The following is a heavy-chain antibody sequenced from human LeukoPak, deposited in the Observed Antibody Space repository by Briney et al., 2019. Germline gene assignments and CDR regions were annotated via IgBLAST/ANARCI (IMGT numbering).Heavy chain of an antibody. V-gene: IGHV4-4*02. Sequence: SETLSLTCDVSGGSISSSNWWNWVRQPPGKGLEWIGEIYHTGNTNYNPSLKSRVTISVDKSKNQFSLDLGSVTAADTAVYYCARVERLGVAVVVFDYWGQGTLVTVSS. CDR1: GGSISSSNW. CDR2: IYHTGNT. CDR3: ARVERLGVAVVVFDY. J-gene: IGHJ4*02. D-gene: IGHD6-19*01.